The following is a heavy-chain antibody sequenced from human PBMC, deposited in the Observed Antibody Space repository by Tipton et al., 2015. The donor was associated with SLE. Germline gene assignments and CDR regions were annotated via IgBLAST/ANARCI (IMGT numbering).Heavy chain of an antibody. Sequence: LRLSCTVSDGSISDYYWTWIRQPAGEGLEWIGRIYASGSTNYNPSLRSRAAMSVDASKSHFSLKLTSVTAADTAVYYCARGEGYYGSGSYQGWFDPWGQGTLVTVSS. J-gene: IGHJ5*02. V-gene: IGHV4-4*07. CDR2: IYASGST. D-gene: IGHD3-10*01. CDR3: ARGEGYYGSGSYQGWFDP. CDR1: DGSISDYY.